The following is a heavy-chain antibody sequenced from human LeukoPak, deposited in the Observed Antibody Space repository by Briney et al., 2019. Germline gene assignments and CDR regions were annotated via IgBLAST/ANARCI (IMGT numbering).Heavy chain of an antibody. CDR3: ARASYEYYYDSSGSRDDAFDI. D-gene: IGHD3-22*01. Sequence: SETLSLTCAVYGGSFSGYYWSWIRQPPGKGLEWIGYIYYSGSTNYNPSLKSRVTISVDTSKNQFSLKLSSVTAADTAVYYCARASYEYYYDSSGSRDDAFDIWGQGTMVTVSS. V-gene: IGHV4-59*01. J-gene: IGHJ3*02. CDR1: GGSFSGYY. CDR2: IYYSGST.